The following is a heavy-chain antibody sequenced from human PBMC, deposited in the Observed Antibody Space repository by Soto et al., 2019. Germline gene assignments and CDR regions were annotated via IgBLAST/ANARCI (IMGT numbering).Heavy chain of an antibody. V-gene: IGHV3-33*08. D-gene: IGHD1-1*01. CDR1: GFTVSSKY. CDR2: IWYDGSNK. Sequence: PGGSLRLSCAASGFTVSSKYMSWVRQAPGKGLEWVAVIWYDGSNKYYADSVKGRFTISRDNSKNTLYLQMNSLRAEDTAVYYCAREGGTTLFDYFDYWGQGTLVTVSS. CDR3: AREGGTTLFDYFDY. J-gene: IGHJ4*02.